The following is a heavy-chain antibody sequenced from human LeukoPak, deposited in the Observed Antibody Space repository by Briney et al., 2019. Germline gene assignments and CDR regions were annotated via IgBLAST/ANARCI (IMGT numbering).Heavy chain of an antibody. CDR1: GFTFSGSA. D-gene: IGHD2-15*01. V-gene: IGHV3-73*01. CDR2: IRSKANSYAT. Sequence: GGSLRLSCAASGFTFSGSAMHWVRQASGKGLEWVARIRSKANSYATAYAASVKGRFTISRDDSKNTAYLQMNSLKTEDTAVYYCSKGGIIDYWGQGTLVTVSS. J-gene: IGHJ4*02. CDR3: SKGGIIDY.